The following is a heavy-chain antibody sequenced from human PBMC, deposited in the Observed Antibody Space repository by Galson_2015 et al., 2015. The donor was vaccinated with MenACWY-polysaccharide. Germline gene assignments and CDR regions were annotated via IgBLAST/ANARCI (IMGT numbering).Heavy chain of an antibody. CDR1: GGSVSSGSYY. J-gene: IGHJ2*01. D-gene: IGHD3-22*01. CDR3: ARGARYYDSSGYYGSWYFDL. V-gene: IGHV4-61*01. Sequence: TLSLTCTVSGGSVSSGSYYWSWIRQPPGKGLEWIGYIYYSGSTNYNPSLKSRVTISVDTSKNQFSLKLSSVTAADTAVYYCARGARYYDSSGYYGSWYFDLWGRGTLVTVSS. CDR2: IYYSGST.